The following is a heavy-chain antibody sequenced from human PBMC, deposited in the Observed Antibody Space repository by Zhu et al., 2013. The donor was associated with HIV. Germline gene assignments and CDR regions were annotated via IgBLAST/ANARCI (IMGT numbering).Heavy chain of an antibody. J-gene: IGHJ4*02. Sequence: VQLVQSGAEVKKPGATVKISCKVSGYTFTDYYMHWVQQAPGKGLEWMGLVDPEDGETIYAEKFQGRVTITADTSTDTAYMELSSLRSEDTAVYYCARVGDEYCTNGVCYDPYFDYWAREPWSPSPQ. CDR1: GYTFTDYY. CDR3: ARVGDEYCTNGVCYDPYFDY. CDR2: VDPEDGET. V-gene: IGHV1-69-2*01. D-gene: IGHD2-8*01.